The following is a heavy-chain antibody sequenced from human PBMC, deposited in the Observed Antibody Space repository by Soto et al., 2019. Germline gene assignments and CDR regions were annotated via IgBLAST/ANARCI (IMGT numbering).Heavy chain of an antibody. Sequence: GESLKISCKGSGYSFTSYWFGWVRQMPGKGLEWMGIIYPGDSDTRYSPSFQGQVTISADKSISTAYLQWSSLKASDTAMYYCAGGGVRGVITRTRDYYGMDVWGQGTTVTGLL. J-gene: IGHJ6*02. CDR1: GYSFTSYW. D-gene: IGHD3-10*01. CDR3: AGGGVRGVITRTRDYYGMDV. CDR2: IYPGDSDT. V-gene: IGHV5-51*01.